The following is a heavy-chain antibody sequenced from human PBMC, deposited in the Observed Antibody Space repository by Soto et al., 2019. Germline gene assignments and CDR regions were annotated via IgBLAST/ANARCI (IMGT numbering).Heavy chain of an antibody. CDR2: IYPGDSDT. CDR3: ARDGGVADTPGDFDY. V-gene: IGHV5-51*01. D-gene: IGHD6-19*01. Sequence: GESLKISCKGSGYSFTSYWIGWVRQMPGKGLEWMGIIYPGDSDTRYSPSFQGQVTISADKSISTAYLQWSSLKASDTAMYYCARDGGVADTPGDFDYWGQGTLVTVSS. CDR1: GYSFTSYW. J-gene: IGHJ4*02.